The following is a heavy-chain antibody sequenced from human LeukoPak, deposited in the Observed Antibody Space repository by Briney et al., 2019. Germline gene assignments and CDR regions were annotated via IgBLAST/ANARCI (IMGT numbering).Heavy chain of an antibody. V-gene: IGHV4-34*01. CDR1: GGSFSGYY. CDR3: AGSGGLSNQGAVFDY. D-gene: IGHD3-10*01. Sequence: SETLSLTCAVYGGSFSGYYWSWIRQPPGKGLEWIGEINHSGSTNYNPSLKSRVTISVDTSKNQFSLKLSSVTAADTAVYYCAGSGGLSNQGAVFDYWGQGTLVTVSS. CDR2: INHSGST. J-gene: IGHJ4*02.